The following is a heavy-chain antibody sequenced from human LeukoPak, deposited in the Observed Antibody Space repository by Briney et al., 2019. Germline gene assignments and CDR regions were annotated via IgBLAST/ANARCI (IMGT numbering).Heavy chain of an antibody. CDR2: IYYSGST. CDR3: ARGRYDTSGYPDDY. D-gene: IGHD3-22*01. J-gene: IGHJ4*02. Sequence: SETLSLTCTVSGGSITSYYWGWFRQPPGKGLEWIGYIYYSGSTNYNPSLKSRVTISVDTSKNQFSLILSSVTAADTAVYYCARGRYDTSGYPDDYWGQGTLVTVSS. V-gene: IGHV4-59*08. CDR1: GGSITSYY.